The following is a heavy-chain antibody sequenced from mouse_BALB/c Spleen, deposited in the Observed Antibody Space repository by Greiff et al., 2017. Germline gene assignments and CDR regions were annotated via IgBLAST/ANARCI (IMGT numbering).Heavy chain of an antibody. V-gene: IGHV14-1*02. J-gene: IGHJ3*01. CDR3: ARGDGLAWFAY. D-gene: IGHD2-3*01. CDR2: IDPENGNT. Sequence: EVQLVESGAELVRPGALVKLSCKASGFNIKDYYMHWVKQRPEQGLEWIGWIDPENGNTIYDPKFQGKASITADTSSNTAYLQLSSLTSEDTAVYYCARGDGLAWFAYWGQGTLVTVSA. CDR1: GFNIKDYY.